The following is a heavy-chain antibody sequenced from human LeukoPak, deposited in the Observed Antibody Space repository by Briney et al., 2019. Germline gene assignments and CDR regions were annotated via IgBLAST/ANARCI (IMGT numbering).Heavy chain of an antibody. J-gene: IGHJ4*02. CDR2: ISGHNGNR. CDR3: ARHCSSTSCYWDYFDY. Sequence: ASVNVSCKASGYTFTSYGISWVRQAPGQRLEWMGWISGHNGNRNYAQKLQGRVTMTTDTSTSTAYMEVRSLRSDDTAVYYCARHCSSTSCYWDYFDYWGQGTLVTVSS. V-gene: IGHV1-18*01. CDR1: GYTFTSYG. D-gene: IGHD2-2*01.